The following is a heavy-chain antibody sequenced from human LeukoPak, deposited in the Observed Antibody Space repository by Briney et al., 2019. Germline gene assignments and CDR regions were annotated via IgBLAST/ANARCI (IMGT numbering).Heavy chain of an antibody. V-gene: IGHV3-30*02. Sequence: GGSLRLSCAASGFTFSSTWMNWVRQAPGKGLEWVAFIRYDGSNKYYADSVKGRFSISRDNSKDTLFLQMNSLRVEDTAVYYCATSTGYSSSWQPPNDYWGQGTLVTVSS. CDR1: GFTFSSTW. J-gene: IGHJ4*02. CDR3: ATSTGYSSSWQPPNDY. D-gene: IGHD6-13*01. CDR2: IRYDGSNK.